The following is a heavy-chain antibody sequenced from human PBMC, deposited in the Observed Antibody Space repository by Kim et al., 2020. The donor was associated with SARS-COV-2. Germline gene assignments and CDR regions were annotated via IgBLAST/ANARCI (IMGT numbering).Heavy chain of an antibody. CDR3: TTDYYGSGSPTDY. V-gene: IGHV3-15*01. Sequence: YAAPVKGRFTISRDDSKNTLYLQMNSLKTEDTAVYYCTTDYYGSGSPTDYWGQGTLVTVSS. J-gene: IGHJ4*02. D-gene: IGHD3-10*01.